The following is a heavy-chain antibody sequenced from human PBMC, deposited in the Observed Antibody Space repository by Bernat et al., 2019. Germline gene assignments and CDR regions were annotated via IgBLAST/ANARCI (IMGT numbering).Heavy chain of an antibody. CDR2: ISGSSGTI. CDR1: GFTFSSYS. Sequence: EVQLVESGGGLVQPGGSLRLSCIASGFTFSSYSMNWVRQAPGKGLEWISYISGSSGTIYYADSVKGRFTISRDNVKNSLYLQMNSLRDEDTAVYYCARVYSSSSDWGQGTLVTVSS. J-gene: IGHJ1*01. V-gene: IGHV3-48*02. D-gene: IGHD6-6*01. CDR3: ARVYSSSSD.